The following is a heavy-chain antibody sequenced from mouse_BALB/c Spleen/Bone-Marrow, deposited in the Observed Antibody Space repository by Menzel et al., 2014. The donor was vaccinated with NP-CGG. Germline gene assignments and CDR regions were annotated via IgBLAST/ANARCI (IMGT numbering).Heavy chain of an antibody. D-gene: IGHD1-1*01. J-gene: IGHJ3*01. Sequence: VQLVESGAELVRPGTSVKVSCKASGYAFTNYLIEWVKQRPGQGLEWIGVINPGSGGTNYNEKFKGKATLTADKCSSTAYIQLSSLTSDDSAVYFCARWSNYYGSSYLAYWGQGTLVAVSA. CDR1: GYAFTNYL. V-gene: IGHV1-54*01. CDR2: INPGSGGT. CDR3: ARWSNYYGSSYLAY.